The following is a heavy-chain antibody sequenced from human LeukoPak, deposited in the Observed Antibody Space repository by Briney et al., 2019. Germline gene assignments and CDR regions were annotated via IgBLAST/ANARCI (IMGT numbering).Heavy chain of an antibody. CDR3: ARAFNPDAFDI. CDR1: HGSIMSYY. J-gene: IGHJ3*02. Sequence: SETLSLTCTVSHGSIMSYYWSWVRQPSEKGLEYIGYIYASGDTYYNPYLKSRVTISLDTSRNQFSLKLNSVTAADTAVYYCARAFNPDAFDIWGQGTMVTVSS. D-gene: IGHD1-14*01. V-gene: IGHV4-59*12. CDR2: IYASGDT.